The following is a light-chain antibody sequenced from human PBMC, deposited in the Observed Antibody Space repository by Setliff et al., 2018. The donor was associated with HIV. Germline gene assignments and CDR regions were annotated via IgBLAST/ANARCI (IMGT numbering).Light chain of an antibody. CDR3: CSYTSSSTRL. J-gene: IGLJ1*01. V-gene: IGLV2-14*03. Sequence: QSVLTQPASVSGSPGQSITISCTGTSNDIGGYSYVSRYQQYPGKAPKMMIYDVSKRPSGVSNRFSASKAGNMASLTISGLQPEDEADYYCCSYTSSSTRLFGTGTK. CDR2: DVS. CDR1: SNDIGGYSY.